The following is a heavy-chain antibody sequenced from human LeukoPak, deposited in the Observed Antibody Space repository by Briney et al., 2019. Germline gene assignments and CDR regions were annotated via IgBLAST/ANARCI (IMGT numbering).Heavy chain of an antibody. D-gene: IGHD6-13*01. CDR2: IWYDGSNK. V-gene: IGHV3-33*01. CDR1: GFTFSSYG. CDR3: AREEQQLTKNYFDY. Sequence: GGSLRLSYAASGFTFSSYGMPWVRQAPGKGLEWVAVIWYDGSNKYYADSVKGRFTISRDNSKNTLYLQMNSLRAEDTAVYYCAREEQQLTKNYFDYWGQGTLVTVSS. J-gene: IGHJ4*02.